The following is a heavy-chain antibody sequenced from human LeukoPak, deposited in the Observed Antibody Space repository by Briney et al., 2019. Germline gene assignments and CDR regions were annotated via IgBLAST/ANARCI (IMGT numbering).Heavy chain of an antibody. V-gene: IGHV1-8*01. J-gene: IGHJ5*02. CDR2: MNPNSGNT. D-gene: IGHD1-14*01. CDR1: GYTSTSYD. CDR3: ARGHITNKFRFDP. Sequence: ASVKVSCKASGYTSTSYDINWVRQATGQGLEWMGWMNPNSGNTGYAQKFQGRVTMTRNTSISTAYMELSSLRSEDTAVYYCARGHITNKFRFDPWGQGTLVTVSS.